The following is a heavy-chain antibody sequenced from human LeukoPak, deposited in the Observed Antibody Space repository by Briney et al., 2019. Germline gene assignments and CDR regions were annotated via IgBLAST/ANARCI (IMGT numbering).Heavy chain of an antibody. CDR2: ISDSGDST. CDR3: AKDWVVRGVISY. CDR1: GFAFSSQA. Sequence: RTGGSLRLSCAASGFAFSSQAMGWVRQAPGKGLEWVSVISDSGDSTYYADSVKGRFTISRDNSKNTLYLQMNSLRDEDTAVYYCAKDWVVRGVISYWGQGTLVTVSS. V-gene: IGHV3-23*01. J-gene: IGHJ4*02. D-gene: IGHD3-10*01.